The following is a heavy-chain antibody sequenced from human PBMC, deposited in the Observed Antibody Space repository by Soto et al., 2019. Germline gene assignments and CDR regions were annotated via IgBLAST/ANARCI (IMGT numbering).Heavy chain of an antibody. CDR3: ARGGGFCGADCYKGGIDY. Sequence: PGGSLRLSCAASGFTFSPYTMHWVRQTPGKGLGWVAVISYDGSDKNYADSVRGRFTISRDNSKNTLFLQMNSLRAEDTALYYCARGGGFCGADCYKGGIDYWGQGALVTVSS. D-gene: IGHD2-21*02. CDR2: ISYDGSDK. CDR1: GFTFSPYT. V-gene: IGHV3-30-3*01. J-gene: IGHJ4*02.